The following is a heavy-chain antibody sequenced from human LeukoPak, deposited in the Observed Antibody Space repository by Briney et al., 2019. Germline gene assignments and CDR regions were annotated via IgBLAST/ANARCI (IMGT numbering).Heavy chain of an antibody. CDR2: IYYSGST. CDR3: ARECIGGYNYNLYYFDY. V-gene: IGHV4-31*03. Sequence: PSQTLSLTCTVSGGSISSGGYYWSWIRQHPGKGLEWIGYIYYSGSTYYNPSLKSRVTISVDTSKNQFSLKLSSVTAADTAVYYCARECIGGYNYNLYYFDYWGQGTLVTVSS. CDR1: GGSISSGGYY. D-gene: IGHD5-24*01. J-gene: IGHJ4*02.